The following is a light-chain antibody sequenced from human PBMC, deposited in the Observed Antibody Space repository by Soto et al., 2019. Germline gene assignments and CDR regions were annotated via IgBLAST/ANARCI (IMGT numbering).Light chain of an antibody. CDR1: QSISSNY. CDR3: QQYGNSPRT. V-gene: IGKV3-20*01. Sequence: DIVMTQSPGTLSLSPGERATLSCRASQSISSNYLAWYQQKPGQSPRLLIYGASSRATGIPDRFSGRGSGTDFTLTISRLEPEDFEVYFCQQYGNSPRTFGQGTKVDIX. CDR2: GAS. J-gene: IGKJ1*01.